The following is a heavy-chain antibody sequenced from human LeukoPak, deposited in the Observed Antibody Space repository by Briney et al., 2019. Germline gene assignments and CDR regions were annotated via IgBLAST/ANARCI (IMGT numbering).Heavy chain of an antibody. V-gene: IGHV3-49*04. CDR3: TRDHNNVFDY. CDR1: GITLGDYA. Sequence: GGSLRLSCSASGITLGDYAVSWVRQAPGKGLEWVRFIRVKAFGRTTEYAASVRGRFTISRDDSNNIAYLQMNSLKTEDTAVYFCTRDHNNVFDYWGQGTLVTVSS. J-gene: IGHJ4*02. CDR2: IRVKAFGRTT. D-gene: IGHD1-14*01.